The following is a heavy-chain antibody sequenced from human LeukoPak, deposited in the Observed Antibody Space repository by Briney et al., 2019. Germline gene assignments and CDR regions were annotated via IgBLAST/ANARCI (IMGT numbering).Heavy chain of an antibody. CDR1: GITFRNYG. J-gene: IGHJ4*02. CDR2: IWYDGSKK. V-gene: IGHV3-33*03. CDR3: ASVNCGSGSYYSDY. Sequence: PGGSLRLSCAVSGITFRNYGMHWVRQAPGKGLEWVAVIWYDGSKKYYADSVKGRFTISRDNSRNTLYLQMNSLRAEDTAVYYCASVNCGSGSYYSDYWGQGTPVTVSS. D-gene: IGHD3-10*01.